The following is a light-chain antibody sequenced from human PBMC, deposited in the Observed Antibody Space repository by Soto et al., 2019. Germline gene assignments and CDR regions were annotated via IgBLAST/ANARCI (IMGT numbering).Light chain of an antibody. CDR3: QQYNTWWT. Sequence: VITQAPATLSVSPGARATLSCTASQSINSNLAWYQRTPGQAPRHLIYGASTTATGIPASFSGGGSGTVFPITIRSLQSEDSAVYYCQQYNTWWTFGQGTKVDIK. CDR1: QSINSN. J-gene: IGKJ1*01. CDR2: GAS. V-gene: IGKV3-15*01.